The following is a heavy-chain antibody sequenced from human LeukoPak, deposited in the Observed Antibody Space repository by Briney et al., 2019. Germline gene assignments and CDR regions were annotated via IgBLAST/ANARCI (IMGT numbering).Heavy chain of an antibody. D-gene: IGHD3-10*01. V-gene: IGHV4-4*02. CDR2: IYHSGST. J-gene: IGHJ4*02. CDR3: ARDGDYGSGSYYSFDY. Sequence: SETLSLTCAVSGGSISSSNWWSWVRQPPGKGLEWIGEIYHSGSTNYNPSLKSRVTISVDKSKNQFSLKLSSVTAADTAVYYCARDGDYGSGSYYSFDYWGQGTLVTVSS. CDR1: GGSISSSNW.